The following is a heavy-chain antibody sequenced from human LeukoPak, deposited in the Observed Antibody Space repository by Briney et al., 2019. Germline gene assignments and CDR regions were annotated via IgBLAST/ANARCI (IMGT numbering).Heavy chain of an antibody. D-gene: IGHD6-6*01. CDR3: ARDSSDY. Sequence: PSETLSLTCTVSGGSISSYYRSWIRQPAGKGLGWIGRIYTSGSTNYNPSLKSRVTMSVDTSKNQFSLKLSSVTAADTAVYYCARDSSDYWGQGTLVTVSS. CDR1: GGSISSYY. J-gene: IGHJ4*02. CDR2: IYTSGST. V-gene: IGHV4-4*07.